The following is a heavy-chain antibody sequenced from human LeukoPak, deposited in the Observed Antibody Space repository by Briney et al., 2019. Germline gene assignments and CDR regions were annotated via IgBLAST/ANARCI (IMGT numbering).Heavy chain of an antibody. CDR2: ISSDGSST. Sequence: GGSLRLSCAASGFSFSSYWMHWVRQAPGKGLVWVSRISSDGSSTTYADSVKGRFTISRDNSKNTLDVQMNSLRAEDTAVYYCAKDYVYYDGSGYFSDAFDIWGQGTMVTVSS. V-gene: IGHV3-74*03. CDR3: AKDYVYYDGSGYFSDAFDI. CDR1: GFSFSSYW. J-gene: IGHJ3*02. D-gene: IGHD3-22*01.